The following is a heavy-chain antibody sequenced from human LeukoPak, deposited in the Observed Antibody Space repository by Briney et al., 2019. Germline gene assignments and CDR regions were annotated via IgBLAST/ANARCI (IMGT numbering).Heavy chain of an antibody. Sequence: GGSLRLSCAASGLTVSSHYMSWVRQAPGKGLEWVSLIYGDGTSYYVDSVKGRFTISRDNSKNILYLQMNSLRAEDTAVYYCARDLGGSCGGDCFSSYGMDVWGQGTTVTVSS. D-gene: IGHD2-21*02. J-gene: IGHJ6*02. CDR2: IYGDGTS. V-gene: IGHV3-66*02. CDR3: ARDLGGSCGGDCFSSYGMDV. CDR1: GLTVSSHY.